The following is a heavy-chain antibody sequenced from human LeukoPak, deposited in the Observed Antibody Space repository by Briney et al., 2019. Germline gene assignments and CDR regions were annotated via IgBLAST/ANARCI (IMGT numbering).Heavy chain of an antibody. D-gene: IGHD6-19*01. V-gene: IGHV4-61*01. J-gene: IGHJ4*02. Sequence: PSQTLSLTCTVSGGSISSGSYFWSWIRQPPGKGLEWIGYISYSGSTSYNPSLKSRVTISVDTSKNQFSLKLSSVTAADTAVYYCARGRRSGNGNSIDYWGQGTLVTVSS. CDR1: GGSISSGSYF. CDR2: ISYSGST. CDR3: ARGRRSGNGNSIDY.